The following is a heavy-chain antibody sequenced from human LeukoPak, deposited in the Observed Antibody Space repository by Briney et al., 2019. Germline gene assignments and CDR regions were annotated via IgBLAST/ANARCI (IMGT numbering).Heavy chain of an antibody. V-gene: IGHV3-9*01. D-gene: IGHD4-23*01. J-gene: IGHJ4*02. CDR2: ISWNSGSI. CDR1: GFTFDDYA. CDR3: AKVITSTVVGQLDY. Sequence: GRSLRLSCAASGFTFDDYAMHWVRQAPGKGLEWVSGISWNSGSIGYADSVKGRFTISRDNAKNSLYLQMNSLRAEDTALYYCAKVITSTVVGQLDYWGQGTLVTVSS.